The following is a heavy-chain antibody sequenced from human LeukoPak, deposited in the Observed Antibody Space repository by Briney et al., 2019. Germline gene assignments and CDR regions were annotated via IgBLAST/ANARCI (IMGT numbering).Heavy chain of an antibody. CDR2: IKEDGSEK. CDR1: GFTFSSYW. V-gene: IGHV3-7*04. CDR3: AKDHLGYSFDY. Sequence: GSLRLFCAASGFTFSSYWMSWVRQTPQKGLEWVANIKEDGSEKYYVDSVKGRFTISRENTKNSLYLQMNSLRADDTAVYYCAKDHLGYSFDYWGQGTLVTVSS. J-gene: IGHJ4*02.